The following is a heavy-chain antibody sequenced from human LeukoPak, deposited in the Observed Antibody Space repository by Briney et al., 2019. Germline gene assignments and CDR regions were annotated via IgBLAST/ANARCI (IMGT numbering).Heavy chain of an antibody. CDR3: ASSVVVIPIFDY. CDR1: GYSINSGYY. J-gene: IGHJ4*02. CDR2: IYHSGST. V-gene: IGHV4-38-2*01. Sequence: SETLSLTCAVSGYSINSGYYWGWIRQPPGKGLEWIGSIYHSGSTYYNPSLKSRVTISVDTSKNQFSLKLSSVTAADTAVYYCASSVVVIPIFDYWGQGTLVTVSS. D-gene: IGHD2-15*01.